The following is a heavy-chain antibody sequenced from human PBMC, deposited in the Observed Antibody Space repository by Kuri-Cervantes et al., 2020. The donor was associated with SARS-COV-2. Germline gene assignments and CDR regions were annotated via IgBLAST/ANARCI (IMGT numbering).Heavy chain of an antibody. D-gene: IGHD6-19*01. Sequence: GGSLRLSCAASGFTFSNDWMSWVRQAPGKGLEWVVRIKSKADGGTQDYAAPVKGRFTISRDDSRNTLYLQMNSRKTEDTGVYYCATCSTSGWYKRDFDFWGQGTLVTVSS. CDR3: ATCSTSGWYKRDFDF. J-gene: IGHJ4*02. CDR2: IKSKADGGTQ. CDR1: GFTFSNDW. V-gene: IGHV3-15*01.